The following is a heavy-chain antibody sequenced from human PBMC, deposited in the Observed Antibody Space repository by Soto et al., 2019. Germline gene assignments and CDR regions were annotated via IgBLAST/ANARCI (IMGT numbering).Heavy chain of an antibody. J-gene: IGHJ4*02. D-gene: IGHD2-15*01. CDR3: AKDPSGWWYHVDY. Sequence: QVQLVESGGGVVQPGRSLRLSCAASGFTFSTYGMHWVRQAPGKGLEWVAAISYDGRNKYYGDSVKGRFTISRDNSNNTRSLQMNSLRPEDTAIYYCAKDPSGWWYHVDYWGQGTLVTVSS. CDR1: GFTFSTYG. CDR2: ISYDGRNK. V-gene: IGHV3-30*18.